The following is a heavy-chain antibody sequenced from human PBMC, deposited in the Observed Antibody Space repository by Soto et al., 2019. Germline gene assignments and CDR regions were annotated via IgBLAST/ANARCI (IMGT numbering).Heavy chain of an antibody. D-gene: IGHD6-13*01. CDR2: ISYDGSNK. CDR1: GFTFSSYA. J-gene: IGHJ4*02. V-gene: IGHV3-30-3*01. CDR3: ARGGVGIAVDGDDPYEIDY. Sequence: GGSLRLSCAASGFTFSSYAMHWVRQAPGKGLEWVAVISYDGSNKYYADSVKGRFTISRDNSKNTLYLQMNSLRAEDTAVYYCARGGVGIAVDGDDPYEIDYWGQGTLVTVSS.